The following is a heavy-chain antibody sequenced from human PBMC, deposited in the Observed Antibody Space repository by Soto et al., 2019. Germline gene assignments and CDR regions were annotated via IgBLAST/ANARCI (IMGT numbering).Heavy chain of an antibody. Sequence: QVQLVQSGAEVKKPGSSVKVSCKASGGTFSSYAISWVRQAPGQGLEWMGGIIPIFGTANYAQKFQGRVTITADESTSPAYMELSSLRSEDTAVYYCARDLADCISTSCALGWFDPWGQGTLVTVSS. J-gene: IGHJ5*02. V-gene: IGHV1-69*12. CDR2: IIPIFGTA. CDR3: ARDLADCISTSCALGWFDP. D-gene: IGHD2-2*01. CDR1: GGTFSSYA.